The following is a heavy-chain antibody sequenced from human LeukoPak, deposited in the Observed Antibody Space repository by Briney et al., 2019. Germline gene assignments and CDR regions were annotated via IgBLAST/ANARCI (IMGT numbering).Heavy chain of an antibody. D-gene: IGHD1-7*01. CDR2: MNPKSNNR. V-gene: IGHV1-8*03. Sequence: RASVTVSCKASGYTFTNYDVNWVRQAAGQGLEWMGWMNPKSNNRGYAQKFQGRVTITTDTSISTAYMELSSLRSDDTAVYYCARPRGYNWNYGLDYWGQGTLVTVSS. J-gene: IGHJ4*02. CDR1: GYTFTNYD. CDR3: ARPRGYNWNYGLDY.